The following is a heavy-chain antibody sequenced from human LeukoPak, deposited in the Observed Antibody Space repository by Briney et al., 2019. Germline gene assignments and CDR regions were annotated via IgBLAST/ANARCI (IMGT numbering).Heavy chain of an antibody. J-gene: IGHJ4*02. CDR3: AKSPWEIVEEDY. CDR1: GYTFTSYD. CDR2: MNPNSGNT. Sequence: ASVKVSCKASGYTFTSYDINWVRQATGQGLEWMGWMNPNSGNTGYAQKFRGRVTMTRNTSISTAYMELSSLRSEDTAVYYCAKSPWEIVEEDYWGQGTLVTVSS. V-gene: IGHV1-8*01. D-gene: IGHD5-12*01.